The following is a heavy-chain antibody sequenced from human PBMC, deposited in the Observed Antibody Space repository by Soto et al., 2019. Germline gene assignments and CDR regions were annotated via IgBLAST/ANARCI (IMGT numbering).Heavy chain of an antibody. J-gene: IGHJ4*02. CDR1: GGTFSSYA. D-gene: IGHD2-2*01. V-gene: IGHV1-69*01. Sequence: QVQLVQSGAEVKKPGSSVKVSCKASGGTFSSYAISWVRQAPGQGLEWMGGIIPIFGTANYARKFQGRVTITADESTSRAYMELSSLRSEDTAVYYCASRYCSSTSCEYYFDYWGQGTLVTVSS. CDR2: IIPIFGTA. CDR3: ASRYCSSTSCEYYFDY.